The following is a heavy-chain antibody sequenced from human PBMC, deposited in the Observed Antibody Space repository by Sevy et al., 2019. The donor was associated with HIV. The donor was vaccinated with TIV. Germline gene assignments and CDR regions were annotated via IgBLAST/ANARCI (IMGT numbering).Heavy chain of an antibody. CDR2: INPESGGP. J-gene: IGHJ4*02. V-gene: IGHV1-2*02. Sequence: ASVKVSCKASGYTFTGYYMHWVRQAPGQGLEWMGWINPESGGPNYAPKFQGRVTLTRDTSISTAYMDLSRLKSDDTAVYYCVRDDRDGYFEYWGQGTLVTVSS. CDR3: VRDDRDGYFEY. CDR1: GYTFTGYY.